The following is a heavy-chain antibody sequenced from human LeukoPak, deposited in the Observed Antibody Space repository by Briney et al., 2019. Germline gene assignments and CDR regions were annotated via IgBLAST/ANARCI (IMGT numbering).Heavy chain of an antibody. Sequence: GGSLRLSCAVSGFTFSTQNTNWVRQAPGKGLEWLSYISSSSDTIYYADSVRGRFTISRDNAKNSLYLQMNSLRDDDTAVYYCARDLMVSGVYFDYWGHGTLVTVSS. CDR3: ARDLMVSGVYFDY. V-gene: IGHV3-48*02. CDR2: ISSSSDTI. CDR1: GFTFSTQN. D-gene: IGHD3-10*01. J-gene: IGHJ4*01.